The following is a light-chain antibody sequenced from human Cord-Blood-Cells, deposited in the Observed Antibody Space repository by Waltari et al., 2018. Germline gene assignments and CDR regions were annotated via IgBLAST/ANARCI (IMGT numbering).Light chain of an antibody. Sequence: DLQLTQSPSSLSASVGDSVTITCRASQSISSYLNWYQQKPGKAPKLLIYAASSLQSGVPSRFSGSGSGTDFTLTISSLQPEDFATYYCQQSYSTPPTFGQGTKVEIK. CDR2: AAS. J-gene: IGKJ1*01. V-gene: IGKV1-39*01. CDR1: QSISSY. CDR3: QQSYSTPPT.